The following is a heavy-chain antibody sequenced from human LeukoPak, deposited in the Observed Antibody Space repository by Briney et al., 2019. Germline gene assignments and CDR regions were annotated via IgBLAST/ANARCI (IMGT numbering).Heavy chain of an antibody. CDR1: GDSVSGISFY. Sequence: SETLSLTCTVSGDSVSGISFYWSWIRQPPGKGLQYIGYIQYSGSTNYNPSLKSRVTISVNTSKNQFSLKLSSVTAADTAVYYCARVVRLVAADWFDPWGQGILVTVSS. J-gene: IGHJ5*02. CDR3: ARVVRLVAADWFDP. CDR2: IQYSGST. V-gene: IGHV4-61*01. D-gene: IGHD6-25*01.